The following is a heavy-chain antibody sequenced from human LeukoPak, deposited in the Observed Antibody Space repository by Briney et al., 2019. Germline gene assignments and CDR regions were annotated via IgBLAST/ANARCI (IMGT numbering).Heavy chain of an antibody. V-gene: IGHV1-8*01. CDR3: ARGFLEWLTYYYGMDV. Sequence: ASVKVSCKASGYTFTSYDINWVRQATGQGLEWMGWMNPNSGNTGYAQKFQGRVTMTRNTSISTAYMELSSLRSEDTAVYYCARGFLEWLTYYYGMDVWGQGTTVTVSS. CDR1: GYTFTSYD. CDR2: MNPNSGNT. D-gene: IGHD3-3*01. J-gene: IGHJ6*02.